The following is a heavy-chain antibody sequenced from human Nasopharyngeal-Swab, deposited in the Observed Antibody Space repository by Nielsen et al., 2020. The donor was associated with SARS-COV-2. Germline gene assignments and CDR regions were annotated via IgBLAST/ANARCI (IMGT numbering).Heavy chain of an antibody. CDR2: IWYDGSNK. D-gene: IGHD3/OR15-3a*01. J-gene: IGHJ4*02. Sequence: GGSLRLSCAASGFTFSSYGMHWVRQAPGKGLEWVAVIWYDGSNKYYADSVKGRFTISRDNSKNTLYLQMNSLRAEDTAVYYCARVRTESSTLFDYWGQGTLVTVSS. V-gene: IGHV3-33*01. CDR3: ARVRTESSTLFDY. CDR1: GFTFSSYG.